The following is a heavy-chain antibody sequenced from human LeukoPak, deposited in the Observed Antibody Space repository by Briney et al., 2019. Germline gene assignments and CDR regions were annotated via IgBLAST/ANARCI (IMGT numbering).Heavy chain of an antibody. Sequence: PSETLSLTCTVSGGSISSGDYYWGWIRQPPGKGLEWIGYIYYSGSTYYNPSLKSRVTISVDTSKNQFSLKLSSVTAADTAVYYCARAASTVTTRYGSFDYRGQGTLVTVSS. CDR2: IYYSGST. CDR1: GGSISSGDYY. J-gene: IGHJ4*02. D-gene: IGHD4-17*01. V-gene: IGHV4-30-4*01. CDR3: ARAASTVTTRYGSFDY.